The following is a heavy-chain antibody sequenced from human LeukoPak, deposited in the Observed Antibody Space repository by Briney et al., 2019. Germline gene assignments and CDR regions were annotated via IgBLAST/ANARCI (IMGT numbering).Heavy chain of an antibody. CDR2: ISSSGSTI. Sequence: PGGSLRLSCAVSGIIFSSYSMNWVRQAPGKGLEWVSYISSSGSTIYYADSVKGRFTISRDNAKNSLYLQMNSLRVEDTAVYYCAKEGRSLQTYWGQGTLVTVSS. D-gene: IGHD5-24*01. V-gene: IGHV3-48*04. J-gene: IGHJ4*02. CDR1: GIIFSSYS. CDR3: AKEGRSLQTY.